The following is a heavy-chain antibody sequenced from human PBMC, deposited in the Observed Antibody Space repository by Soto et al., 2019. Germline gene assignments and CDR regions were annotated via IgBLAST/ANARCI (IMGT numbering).Heavy chain of an antibody. D-gene: IGHD3-10*01. J-gene: IGHJ4*02. Sequence: GSLRLSCAASGFTFSNYGMHWVRQAPGKGLEWLAAISDDGVSKYYADSVQGRFTISGDNSESAVFLQMNSLRPDDTALYFCARAYYFGSGTSYTLYYWGQGTQVTV. CDR3: ARAYYFGSGTSYTLYY. V-gene: IGHV3-30*03. CDR1: GFTFSNYG. CDR2: ISDDGVSK.